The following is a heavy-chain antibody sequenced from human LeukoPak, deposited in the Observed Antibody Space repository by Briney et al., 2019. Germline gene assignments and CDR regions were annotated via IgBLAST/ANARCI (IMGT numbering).Heavy chain of an antibody. Sequence: ASVKVSCKASGYSFTSYYIHWVRQAPGQGLEWMGMINPSGGSTRYAQKFQGRVTMTRDTSTTTLYMELSSLRSEDTAVYYCARAYCSSISCYRGDYFQHWGQGTLVTVSS. D-gene: IGHD2-2*01. CDR1: GYSFTSYY. CDR2: INPSGGST. J-gene: IGHJ1*01. CDR3: ARAYCSSISCYRGDYFQH. V-gene: IGHV1-46*01.